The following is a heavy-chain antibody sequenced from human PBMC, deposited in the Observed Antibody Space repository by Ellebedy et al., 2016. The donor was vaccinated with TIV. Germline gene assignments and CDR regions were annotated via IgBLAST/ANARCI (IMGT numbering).Heavy chain of an antibody. V-gene: IGHV1-8*01. Sequence: ASVKVSCXASGYTFTSYDINWVRQATGQGLEWMGWMNPNSDNTGYAQKFQGRVTMTRNTSISTAYMELSSLRSEDTAVYYCAADRGEYDYVWGSYRYYYYYGMDVWGQGTTVTVSS. J-gene: IGHJ6*02. CDR3: AADRGEYDYVWGSYRYYYYYGMDV. CDR2: MNPNSDNT. D-gene: IGHD3-16*02. CDR1: GYTFTSYD.